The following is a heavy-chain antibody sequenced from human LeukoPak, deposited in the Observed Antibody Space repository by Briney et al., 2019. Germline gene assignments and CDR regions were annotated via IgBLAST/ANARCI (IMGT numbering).Heavy chain of an antibody. CDR3: ARDQYDTWSRRGNFDS. CDR1: GFTFSSYS. D-gene: IGHD3-3*01. V-gene: IGHV3-48*01. J-gene: IGHJ4*02. CDR2: ISSSSSTI. Sequence: GGSLRLSCAASGFTFSSYSMNWVRQAPGKGLEWVSYISSSSSTIYYADSVKGRFAISRDNAKNSLYLQMNSLRAEDTAVFYCARDQYDTWSRRGNFDSWGQGTLVIVSS.